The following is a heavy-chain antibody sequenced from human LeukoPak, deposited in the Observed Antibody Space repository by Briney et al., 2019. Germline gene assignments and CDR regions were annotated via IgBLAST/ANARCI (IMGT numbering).Heavy chain of an antibody. Sequence: GGSLRLSCAASGFTFSRFTMHWVRQAPGKGLEWVANIKQDGSERNYVDSVKGRFTISRDNAKNSLYLQMNTLRDEDTAVYYCATGAGCGYWGQGTLVTVSS. D-gene: IGHD6-19*01. J-gene: IGHJ4*02. CDR1: GFTFSRFT. CDR3: ATGAGCGY. CDR2: IKQDGSER. V-gene: IGHV3-7*03.